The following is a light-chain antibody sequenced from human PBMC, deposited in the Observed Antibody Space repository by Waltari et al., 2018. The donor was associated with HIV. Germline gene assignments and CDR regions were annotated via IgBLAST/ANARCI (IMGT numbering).Light chain of an antibody. J-gene: IGKJ1*01. CDR3: QQSYSTPWT. CDR2: AAS. CDR1: QSISSY. V-gene: IGKV1-39*01. Sequence: DIQMTHSPSSLSASVGDRVTITCRASQSISSYLNWYQQKRGKAPKLLIYAASSLQSGVPSRFSGSGSGTDFTLTISSLQPEDFATYYCQQSYSTPWTFGQGTKVEIK.